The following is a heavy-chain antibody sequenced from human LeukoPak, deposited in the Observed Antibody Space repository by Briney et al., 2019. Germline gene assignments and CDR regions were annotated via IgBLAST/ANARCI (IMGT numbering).Heavy chain of an antibody. Sequence: GGSLRLSCAASGFTFSSYAMHWVRQAPGKGLEWVAVISYDGSNKYYADSVKGRFTISRDNSKNTLYLQMNSLRAEDTAVYYCARAKWVVAAKADYFDYWGQGTLVTVSS. CDR1: GFTFSSYA. D-gene: IGHD2-15*01. CDR3: ARAKWVVAAKADYFDY. CDR2: ISYDGSNK. J-gene: IGHJ4*02. V-gene: IGHV3-30-3*01.